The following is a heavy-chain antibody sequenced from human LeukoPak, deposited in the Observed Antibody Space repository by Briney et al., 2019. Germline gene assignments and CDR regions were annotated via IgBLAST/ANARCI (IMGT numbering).Heavy chain of an antibody. CDR2: TYYRYKWYN. J-gene: IGHJ6*02. CDR1: GDSVSSNSPA. V-gene: IGHV6-1*01. CDR3: ARDKRFDNYYYSYGMDV. Sequence: SQTLSLTCAISGDSVSSNSPAWNWIRQSPSRGLEWLGRTYYRYKWYNDYAVSVKSRITINPDTSKNQFSLELNSVTPEDTDVYYCARDKRFDNYYYSYGMDVWGQGTTVTVSS. D-gene: IGHD3-9*01.